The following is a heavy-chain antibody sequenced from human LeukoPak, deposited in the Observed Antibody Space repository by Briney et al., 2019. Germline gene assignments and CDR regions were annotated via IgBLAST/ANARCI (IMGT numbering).Heavy chain of an antibody. D-gene: IGHD2-8*02. CDR1: GYSFTSYW. CDR3: ARVGVGGVSNFDY. CDR2: IYPGDSDT. J-gene: IGHJ4*02. V-gene: IGHV5-51*01. Sequence: PGESLQISCQGSGYSFTSYWIGWVRPVPGKGLEWMGIIYPGDSDTRYSPSFQGQVTISADKSISTAYLQWSSLKASDTAMYYCARVGVGGVSNFDYWGQGTLVTVSS.